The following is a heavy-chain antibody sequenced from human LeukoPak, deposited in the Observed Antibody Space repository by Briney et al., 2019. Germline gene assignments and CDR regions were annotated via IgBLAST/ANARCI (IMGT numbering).Heavy chain of an antibody. CDR3: AKPGEFFKSFFDY. D-gene: IGHD3-10*01. J-gene: IGHJ4*02. V-gene: IGHV3-23*01. Sequence: GGSLRLSCAASGXXFXXXAXXXXXXAXGXGLXWVXGISGSDGSTYYADSVKGRFTISRDNSKNTLYLQMNSLRAEDTAVYYCAKPGEFFKSFFDYWGQGTLVTVSS. CDR2: ISGSDGST. CDR1: GXXFXXXA.